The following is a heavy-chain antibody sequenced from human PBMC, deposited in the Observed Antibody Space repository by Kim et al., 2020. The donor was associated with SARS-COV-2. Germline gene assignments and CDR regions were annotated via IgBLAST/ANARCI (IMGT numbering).Heavy chain of an antibody. J-gene: IGHJ4*02. CDR1: GFTANNFA. D-gene: IGHD6-19*01. CDR2: DPGACGRT. V-gene: IGHV3-23*01. CDR3: AKAQPLSSGWYLFED. Sequence: GGSLRLSCGASGFTANNFAMSWVRQAPGKGLEWVSTDPGACGRTFYADSVKGRFTISRDNSKNTVFLQMNSVRAEDTAVYYCAKAQPLSSGWYLFEDWGQGTLVTVSS.